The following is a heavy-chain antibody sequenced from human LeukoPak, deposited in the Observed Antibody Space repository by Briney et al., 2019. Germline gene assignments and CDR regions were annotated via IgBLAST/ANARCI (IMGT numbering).Heavy chain of an antibody. D-gene: IGHD6-19*01. Sequence: PSETLSLTCTVSGGSISSYYWSWIRQPAGKGLEWIGRIYTSGSTNYNPSLKSRVTMSVDTSKNQFSLKLSSVTAADTAVYYCARDYEQWLVMSVWFDPWGRGTLVTVSS. CDR3: ARDYEQWLVMSVWFDP. J-gene: IGHJ5*02. CDR1: GGSISSYY. CDR2: IYTSGST. V-gene: IGHV4-4*07.